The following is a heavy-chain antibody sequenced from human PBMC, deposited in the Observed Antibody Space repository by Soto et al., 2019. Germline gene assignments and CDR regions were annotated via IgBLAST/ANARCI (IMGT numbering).Heavy chain of an antibody. CDR2: INYSGST. CDR3: ARGLDSGASDY. Sequence: SETLSLTCTVSGGSISSYYWSWIRQPPGKGLECIGYINYSGSTNYNPSLKSRVTISVDTSKNQFSLKLSSVTAADTAVYYCARGLDSGASDYWGQGTLVTVSS. V-gene: IGHV4-59*08. J-gene: IGHJ4*02. CDR1: GGSISSYY. D-gene: IGHD2-15*01.